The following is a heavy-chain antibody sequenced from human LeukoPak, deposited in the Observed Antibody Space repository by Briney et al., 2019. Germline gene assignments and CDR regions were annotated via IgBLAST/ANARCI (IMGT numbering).Heavy chain of an antibody. D-gene: IGHD3-10*01. CDR2: IVYDGSHQ. Sequence: PGRSLRLSCAASGFTFNRCGMHWVRQAPGKGLEWVAVIVYDGSHQYYTDSVKGRFTISRDNSKNTVFLQMDSLRAEDTGVYYCAKGSGTNDYGMDTWGQGTTVTVPS. J-gene: IGHJ6*02. CDR3: AKGSGTNDYGMDT. V-gene: IGHV3-30*18. CDR1: GFTFNRCG.